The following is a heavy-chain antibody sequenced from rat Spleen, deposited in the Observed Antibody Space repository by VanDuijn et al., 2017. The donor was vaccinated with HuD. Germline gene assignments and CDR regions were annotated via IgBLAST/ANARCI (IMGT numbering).Heavy chain of an antibody. D-gene: IGHD4-1*01. J-gene: IGHJ2*01. Sequence: EVQLVESGGGLVQPGRSLKLSCAASRFTFNNYWMSWIRQAPGKGLEWVATISTSGSRTYYPDSVKGRFTISRDNAKRRLYLQMDSLRSEDTATYYCAWTGYWGQGVMVTVSS. V-gene: IGHV5-29*01. CDR3: AWTGY. CDR1: RFTFNNYW. CDR2: ISTSGSRT.